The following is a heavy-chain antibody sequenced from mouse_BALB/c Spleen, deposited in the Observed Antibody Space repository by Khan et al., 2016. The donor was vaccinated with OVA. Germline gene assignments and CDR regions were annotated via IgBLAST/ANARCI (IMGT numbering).Heavy chain of an antibody. CDR2: ISYSGST. CDR1: GYSITSGYG. Sequence: QLEESGPGLVKPSQPLSLTCTVTGYSITSGYGWNWIRQFPGNKLECLGYISYSGSTNYNPSLKSRLSLTRDTSKNQFFLQLNSVTTEDTATYYCDRTARIKYWGQGTTLTVSS. V-gene: IGHV3-2*02. J-gene: IGHJ2*01. CDR3: DRTARIKY. D-gene: IGHD1-2*01.